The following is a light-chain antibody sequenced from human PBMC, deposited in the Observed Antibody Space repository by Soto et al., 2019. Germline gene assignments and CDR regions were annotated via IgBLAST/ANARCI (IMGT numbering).Light chain of an antibody. V-gene: IGLV2-11*01. Sequence: QSALTQPRSVSRSPGQSVTISCTGTSSDVGSYNYVSWYQQHPGKAPKLMIYDVNKRPSGVPDRFSGSKSGNTASLTISGLQAEDDADYYCCSYAGSHTLYVFGTGTKLTVL. CDR1: SSDVGSYNY. CDR2: DVN. CDR3: CSYAGSHTLYV. J-gene: IGLJ1*01.